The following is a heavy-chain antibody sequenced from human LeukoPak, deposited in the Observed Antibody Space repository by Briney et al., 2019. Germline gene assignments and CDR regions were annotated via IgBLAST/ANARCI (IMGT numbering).Heavy chain of an antibody. CDR2: IRSKAYGGTT. Sequence: GGSLRLSCTASGFTFGDYAMSWFRQAPGKGLEWVGFIRSKAYGGTTEYAASVKGRFTISRDDSKSIAYLQMNSLKTEDTAVYYCTRDKGPYYDFWSGYSTGDDAFDIWGQGTMVTVSS. V-gene: IGHV3-49*03. CDR3: TRDKGPYYDFWSGYSTGDDAFDI. CDR1: GFTFGDYA. D-gene: IGHD3-3*01. J-gene: IGHJ3*02.